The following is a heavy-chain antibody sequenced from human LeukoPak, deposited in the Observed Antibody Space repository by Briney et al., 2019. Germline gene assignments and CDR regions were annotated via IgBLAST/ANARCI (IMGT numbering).Heavy chain of an antibody. D-gene: IGHD6-19*01. CDR2: ISGGGGST. J-gene: IGHJ4*02. Sequence: GGSLRLSCAASGFTFSSYAMSWVRQAPGKGVEWVSAISGGGGSTYYADSVKGRFTISRENSKNPLYLPMNSLTAEDTAVYYCAKIAGSGWYPFDYWGQGTLVTVSS. CDR3: AKIAGSGWYPFDY. CDR1: GFTFSSYA. V-gene: IGHV3-23*01.